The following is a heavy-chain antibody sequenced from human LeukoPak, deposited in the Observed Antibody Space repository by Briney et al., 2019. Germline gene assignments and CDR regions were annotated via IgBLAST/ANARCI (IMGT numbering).Heavy chain of an antibody. CDR1: GFTFSSYS. D-gene: IGHD3-16*01. Sequence: PGGSLRLSCAASGFTFSSYSMNWVRQAPGKGLEWVSYISSSSSTIYYADSVKGRFTISRDNAKNSLYLQMNSLRDEGTAVYYCARRAPFGGGPFDYWGQGTLVTVSS. J-gene: IGHJ4*02. CDR3: ARRAPFGGGPFDY. V-gene: IGHV3-48*02. CDR2: ISSSSSTI.